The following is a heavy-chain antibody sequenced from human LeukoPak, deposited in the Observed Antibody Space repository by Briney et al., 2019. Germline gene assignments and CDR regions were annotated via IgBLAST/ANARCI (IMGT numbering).Heavy chain of an antibody. CDR2: IYPGDSDT. V-gene: IGHV5-51*01. J-gene: IGHJ4*02. Sequence: HGESLKISCKASGYSFSSYWIGWVRQMPGKGLEWMGIIYPGDSDTRYSPSFQGQVTISADKSISTAYLQWSSLKASDTAMYYCARHMERRYFDWLLSIDYWGQGTLVTVSS. D-gene: IGHD3-9*01. CDR3: ARHMERRYFDWLLSIDY. CDR1: GYSFSSYW.